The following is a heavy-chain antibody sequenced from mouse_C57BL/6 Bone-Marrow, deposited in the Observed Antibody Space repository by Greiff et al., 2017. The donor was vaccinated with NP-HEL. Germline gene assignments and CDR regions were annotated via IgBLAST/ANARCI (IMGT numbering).Heavy chain of an antibody. D-gene: IGHD1-1*01. CDR2: IDPNSGGT. CDR3: ARDYYGSRGWYFDV. Sequence: QVQLQQPGADLVKPGASVKLSCKASGYTFTSYWMHWVKQRPGRGLEWIGRIDPNSGGTKFNEKFKTKATLTVDKPSSTAYMQLSSLTSDDSAVCYCARDYYGSRGWYFDVWGRGTTVTVSS. CDR1: GYTFTSYW. J-gene: IGHJ1*03. V-gene: IGHV1-72*01.